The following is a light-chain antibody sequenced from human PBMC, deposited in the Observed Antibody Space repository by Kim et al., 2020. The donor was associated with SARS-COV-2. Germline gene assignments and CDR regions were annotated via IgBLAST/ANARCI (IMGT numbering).Light chain of an antibody. CDR2: GAS. CDR1: QSVTSNY. CDR3: QQYGRSWT. V-gene: IGKV3-20*01. J-gene: IGKJ1*01. Sequence: LSPGERATLSCRASQSVTSNYLAWYQQRPGQAPRLLIYGASTRATGIPERFSGSGSGTEFTLTISGLEPEDFAVYFCQQYGRSWTFGQGTKVDIK.